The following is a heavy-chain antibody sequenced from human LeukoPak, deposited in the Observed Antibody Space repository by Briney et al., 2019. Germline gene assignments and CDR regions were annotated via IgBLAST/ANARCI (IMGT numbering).Heavy chain of an antibody. CDR2: INSDGSST. CDR3: ASLRAAVAGTGIIG. CDR1: GFTFSSYW. Sequence: QPGGPLRLSCAASGFTFSSYWMHWVRQAPGKGLVWVSRINSDGSSTSYADSVKGRFTISRDNAKNTLYLQMNSLRVEDTAVYYCASLRAAVAGTGIIGWGQGTLVTVSS. D-gene: IGHD6-19*01. J-gene: IGHJ4*02. V-gene: IGHV3-74*01.